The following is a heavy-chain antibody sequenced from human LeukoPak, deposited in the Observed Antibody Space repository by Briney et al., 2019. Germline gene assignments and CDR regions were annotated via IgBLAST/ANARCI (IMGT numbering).Heavy chain of an antibody. D-gene: IGHD5-12*01. CDR3: ARAGGPKYSCGYYFDY. CDR1: GYTFTGYY. Sequence: GASVKVSCKASGYTFTGYYMHWVRQAPGQGLEWMGWINPNSGGTNYAQKFQGRVTMTRDTSISTAYMELSRLRSDDTAVYYCARAGGPKYSCGYYFDYWGQGTLVTVSS. V-gene: IGHV1-2*02. J-gene: IGHJ4*02. CDR2: INPNSGGT.